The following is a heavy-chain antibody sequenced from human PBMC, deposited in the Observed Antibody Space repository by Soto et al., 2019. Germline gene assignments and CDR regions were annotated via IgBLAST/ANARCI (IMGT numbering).Heavy chain of an antibody. CDR2: FDPEDGET. D-gene: IGHD3-10*01. CDR3: ARALVDGSEALDI. Sequence: ASVKVSCKVSGYTLTELSMHWVRQAPGKGLEWMGGFDPEDGETIYAQKFQGRVTMTGDTSTDTAYMELSSLRSEDTAVYYCARALVDGSEALDIWGQGTMVTVSS. J-gene: IGHJ3*02. V-gene: IGHV1-24*01. CDR1: GYTLTELS.